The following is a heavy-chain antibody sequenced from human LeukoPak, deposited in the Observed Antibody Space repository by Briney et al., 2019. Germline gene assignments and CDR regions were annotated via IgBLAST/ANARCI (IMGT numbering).Heavy chain of an antibody. CDR3: ARGGRVATSYFDY. V-gene: IGHV3-30-3*01. CDR2: ISYDGSNK. J-gene: IGHJ4*02. Sequence: GGSLRLSCAASGFTFSSYAMHWVRQAPGKGLEWVAVISYDGSNKYYADSVKGRFTISRDNSKNTLYLQMNSLRAEDTAVYYCARGGRVATSYFDYWGQGTLVTVSS. D-gene: IGHD5-12*01. CDR1: GFTFSSYA.